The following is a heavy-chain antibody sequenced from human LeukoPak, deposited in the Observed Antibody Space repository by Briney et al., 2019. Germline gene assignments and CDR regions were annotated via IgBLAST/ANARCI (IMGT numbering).Heavy chain of an antibody. Sequence: ASVKVSCKASGYTFTSYYMHWVRQAPGQGLEWMGIINPSGGSTSYAQKFQGRVTMTRDTSTSTVYMELSSLRSEDTAVYYCARDAYYYGSSGSDAFDIWGQGTMVTVSS. D-gene: IGHD3-22*01. CDR2: INPSGGST. J-gene: IGHJ3*02. CDR1: GYTFTSYY. CDR3: ARDAYYYGSSGSDAFDI. V-gene: IGHV1-46*01.